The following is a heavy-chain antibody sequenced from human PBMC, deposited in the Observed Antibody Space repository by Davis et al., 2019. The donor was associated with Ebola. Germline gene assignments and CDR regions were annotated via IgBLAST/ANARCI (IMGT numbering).Heavy chain of an antibody. CDR3: ARVGGLHADPYCTNGVCRYYYYYGMDV. V-gene: IGHV3-30*19. D-gene: IGHD2-8*01. J-gene: IGHJ6*02. CDR1: GFTFSSYG. Sequence: GESLKISCAASGFTFSSYGMHWVRQAPGKGLEWVAVIWYDGSNKYYADSVKGRFTISRDNSKNTLYLQMNSLRAEDTAVYYCARVGGLHADPYCTNGVCRYYYYYGMDVWGQGTTVTVSS. CDR2: IWYDGSNK.